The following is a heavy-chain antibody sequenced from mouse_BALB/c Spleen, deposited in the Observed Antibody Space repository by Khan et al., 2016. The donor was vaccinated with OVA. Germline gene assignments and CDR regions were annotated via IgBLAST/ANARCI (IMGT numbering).Heavy chain of an antibody. CDR1: GFSLTSYG. D-gene: IGHD2-1*01. J-gene: IGHJ4*01. CDR2: IWSGGST. V-gene: IGHV2-2*02. Sequence: QVQLKESGPGLVQPSQSLSITCTVSGFSLTSYGVHWVRQSPGKGLEWLGVIWSGGSTDYNAAFISRLSISKDNSKSQVFFKMNSLHANDTAIYYCSRKIYCGNWADYWGQGTSVTVSS. CDR3: SRKIYCGNWADY.